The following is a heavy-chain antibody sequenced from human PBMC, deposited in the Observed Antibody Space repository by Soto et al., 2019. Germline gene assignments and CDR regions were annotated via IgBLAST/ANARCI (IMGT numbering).Heavy chain of an antibody. Sequence: QVQLVQSGAEVKKPGSSVKVSCKASGGTFSSSAISWVRQAPGQGLEWMGGIIPIFGTANYAQKFQGRVTITADESTSAAYRELSSLRPEGTAVCCCARRYLISTSCYGPAEVDYWGQGTLVTVSS. D-gene: IGHD2-2*01. CDR1: GGTFSSSA. CDR2: IIPIFGTA. J-gene: IGHJ4*02. CDR3: ARRYLISTSCYGPAEVDY. V-gene: IGHV1-69*01.